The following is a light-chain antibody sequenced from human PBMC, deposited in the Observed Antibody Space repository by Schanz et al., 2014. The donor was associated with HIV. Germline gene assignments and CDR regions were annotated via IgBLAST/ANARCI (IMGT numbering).Light chain of an antibody. J-gene: IGLJ2*01. CDR2: YDH. V-gene: IGLV1-36*01. CDR3: AAWDDGLNAVV. CDR1: SSNIGNNA. Sequence: QSALTQPPSMSEAPRQRVTISCSGTSSNIGNNAVPWYLQFPGKAPKLLIYYDHLLSSGVSDRFSASKSGTSASLAISRLQSEDEADYYCAAWDDGLNAVVFGGGTKLTVL.